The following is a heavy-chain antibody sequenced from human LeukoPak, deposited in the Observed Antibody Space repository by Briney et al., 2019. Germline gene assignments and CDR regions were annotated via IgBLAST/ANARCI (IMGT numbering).Heavy chain of an antibody. D-gene: IGHD5-18*01. Sequence: GESLKISCKGSGYIFTNYWIGWVRQMPGKGLEWMGILYPRDPDTRYSPSFQGQVTMSADKSISTAYLQWSSLKASDTAMYYCARQPGYSYVNWGQGTLVTVSS. CDR1: GYIFTNYW. CDR2: LYPRDPDT. CDR3: ARQPGYSYVN. J-gene: IGHJ4*02. V-gene: IGHV5-51*01.